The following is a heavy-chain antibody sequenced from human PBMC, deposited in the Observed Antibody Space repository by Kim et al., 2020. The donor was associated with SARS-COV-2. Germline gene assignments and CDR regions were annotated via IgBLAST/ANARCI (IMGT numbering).Heavy chain of an antibody. CDR1: GFTFGDYA. J-gene: IGHJ4*02. CDR3: SRGGYDWEEVWEAVAGTIDY. CDR2: IRSKAYGGTT. D-gene: IGHD6-19*01. Sequence: GGSLRLSCTASGFTFGDYAMSWFRQAPGKGLEWVGFIRSKAYGGTTEYAASVKGRFTISRDDSKSIAYLQMNSLKTEDTAVYYCSRGGYDWEEVWEAVAGTIDYWGQGTLVTVSS. V-gene: IGHV3-49*03.